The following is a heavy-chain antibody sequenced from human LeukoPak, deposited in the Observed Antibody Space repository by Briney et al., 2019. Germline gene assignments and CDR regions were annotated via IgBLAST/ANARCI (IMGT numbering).Heavy chain of an antibody. D-gene: IGHD6-13*01. CDR3: ARGRAGYYYDY. J-gene: IGHJ4*02. CDR1: GFTFSSYS. CDR2: ISSGSSTI. Sequence: GGSLRLSCAASGFTFSSYSLNWVRQAPGKGLEWVSYISSGSSTIYYADSVKGRFTISRDNAKNPLYLQVNSLRDEDTAVYYCARGRAGYYYDYWGQGTLVTVSS. V-gene: IGHV3-48*02.